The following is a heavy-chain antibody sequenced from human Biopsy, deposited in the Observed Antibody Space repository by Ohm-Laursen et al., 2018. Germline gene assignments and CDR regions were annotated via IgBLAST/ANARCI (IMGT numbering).Heavy chain of an antibody. Sequence: SLRLSCAASGFTFSDHYMEWVHQAPGKGLEWVSYIKSSGNPKYYADSVKGRFTISRDNAKNSLYLQMNSLRAEDTAVYFCARGGPHVRAGGSAFDYWGQGTLVTVSS. J-gene: IGHJ4*02. D-gene: IGHD2-2*01. CDR2: IKSSGNPK. CDR3: ARGGPHVRAGGSAFDY. CDR1: GFTFSDHY. V-gene: IGHV3-11*04.